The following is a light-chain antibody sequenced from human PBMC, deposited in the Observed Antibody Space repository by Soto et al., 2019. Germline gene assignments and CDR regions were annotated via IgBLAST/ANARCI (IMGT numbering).Light chain of an antibody. V-gene: IGKV2-30*01. Sequence: DVVMTQSPLSLSVTLGHPASISCWSTQGLLYSDGNTYLNWFQQRPGQSPRRLIYKVSDRDSGVPDRFSGSGSGTDFTLKISRVEAEDVGVYYCMQGTHRPITFGQGTRLEIK. CDR1: QGLLYSDGNTY. J-gene: IGKJ5*01. CDR2: KVS. CDR3: MQGTHRPIT.